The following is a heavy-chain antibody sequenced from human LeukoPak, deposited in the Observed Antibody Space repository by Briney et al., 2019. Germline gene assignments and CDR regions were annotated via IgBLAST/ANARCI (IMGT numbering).Heavy chain of an antibody. CDR3: ARHSKWNLLPYY. Sequence: GESLKISCQGFGYSFTSYWIAWVRQMPGKGLEWMGIIYPGDSDTRYSPSFQGQVTISADKSISTAYLQWSSLKASDTAMYYCARHSKWNLLPYYCGQGTLVTVSS. CDR1: GYSFTSYW. CDR2: IYPGDSDT. V-gene: IGHV5-51*01. J-gene: IGHJ4*02. D-gene: IGHD2-15*01.